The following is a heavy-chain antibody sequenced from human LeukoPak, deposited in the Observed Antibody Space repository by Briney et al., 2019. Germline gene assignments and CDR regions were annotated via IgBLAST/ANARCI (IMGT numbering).Heavy chain of an antibody. CDR3: AKGKRYPDY. V-gene: IGHV3-7*03. J-gene: IGHJ4*02. Sequence: GGSLRLSCVVSGFTFSESWMSWVRQAPGKGLGWVASLNLDGSDKYYVDSVKGRFTISGDNAKNSLYLQMDSLRVEDTAVYYCAKGKRYPDYWGQGTLVTVSS. CDR1: GFTFSESW. CDR2: LNLDGSDK. D-gene: IGHD1-1*01.